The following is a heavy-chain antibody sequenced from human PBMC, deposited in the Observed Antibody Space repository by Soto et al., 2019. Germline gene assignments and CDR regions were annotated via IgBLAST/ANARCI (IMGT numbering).Heavy chain of an antibody. CDR1: GCTFSSYG. CDR2: ISYDGSNK. D-gene: IGHD6-19*01. J-gene: IGHJ4*02. V-gene: IGHV3-30*18. CDR3: AKDPNIIAVAEYYFDY. Sequence: QVQLVESGGGVVQPGRSLRLSCAASGCTFSSYGMHWVRQAPGKGLEWVAVISYDGSNKYYADSVKGRFTISRDNSKNTLYLQMNSLRAEDTAVYYCAKDPNIIAVAEYYFDYWGQGTLVTVSS.